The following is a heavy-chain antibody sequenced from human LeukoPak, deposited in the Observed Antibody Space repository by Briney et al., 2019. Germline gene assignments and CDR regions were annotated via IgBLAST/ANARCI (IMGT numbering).Heavy chain of an antibody. V-gene: IGHV3-23*01. CDR2: ISGSGGST. CDR3: ATRLVELLSEPFDY. J-gene: IGHJ4*02. D-gene: IGHD3-3*01. CDR1: GFTFSSYA. Sequence: GGSLRLSCAASGFTFSSYAMSWVRQAPGKGLEWVSAISGSGGSTYYADSVKGRFTISRDNSKNTLYLQMNSLRAEDTAVYYCATRLVELLSEPFDYWGQGTLVTVSS.